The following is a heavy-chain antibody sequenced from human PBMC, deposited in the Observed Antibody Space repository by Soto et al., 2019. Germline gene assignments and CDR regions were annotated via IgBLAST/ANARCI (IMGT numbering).Heavy chain of an antibody. CDR3: AKDDRRYDFWSGNDRIPNYYYYYMEV. D-gene: IGHD3-3*01. J-gene: IGHJ6*03. Sequence: QVQLVESGGGVVQPGRSLRLSCAASGFTFSSYGMHWVRQAPGKGLEWVAVISYDGSNKYYADSVKGRFTISRDNSKNTLYLQMNSLRAEDTGVYYCAKDDRRYDFWSGNDRIPNYYYYYMEVWGKGTTVTVSS. V-gene: IGHV3-30*18. CDR2: ISYDGSNK. CDR1: GFTFSSYG.